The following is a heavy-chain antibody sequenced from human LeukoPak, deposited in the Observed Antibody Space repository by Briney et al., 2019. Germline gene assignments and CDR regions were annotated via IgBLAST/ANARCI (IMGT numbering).Heavy chain of an antibody. CDR3: ARSVPAAIWGGRFPSYYFDY. Sequence: ASVKVSCKASGYTFTGYYMHWVRQAPGQGLEWMGIINPSGGSTSYAQKFQGRVTMTRDTSTSTVYMELSSLRSEDTAVYYCARSVPAAIWGGRFPSYYFDYWGQGTLVTVSS. CDR2: INPSGGST. CDR1: GYTFTGYY. J-gene: IGHJ4*02. V-gene: IGHV1-46*01. D-gene: IGHD2-2*02.